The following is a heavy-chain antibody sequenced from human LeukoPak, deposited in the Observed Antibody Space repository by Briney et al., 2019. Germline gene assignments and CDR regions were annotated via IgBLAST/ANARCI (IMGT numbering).Heavy chain of an antibody. CDR2: VYYSGST. CDR3: ARKGGGALFDP. V-gene: IGHV4-39*01. D-gene: IGHD3-16*01. Sequence: SETLSLTCTVSGGSNSSSNYYWGWIRQPPGKGLEWIGSVYYSGSTYYNPSLKSRVSISVDTSNNQFSLKLSSVTAADTAVYFCARKGGGALFDPWGQGTLVTVSA. J-gene: IGHJ5*02. CDR1: GGSNSSSNYY.